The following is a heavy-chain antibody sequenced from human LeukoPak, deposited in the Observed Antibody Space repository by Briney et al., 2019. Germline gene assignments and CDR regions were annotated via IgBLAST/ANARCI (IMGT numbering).Heavy chain of an antibody. J-gene: IGHJ6*02. CDR1: GDSVSSNSAA. Sequence: SQTLSLTCAISGDSVSSNSAAWNWIRQSPSRGLEWLGRTYYRSKWYNDYAVSVKSRITINPDTSKNQFSLQLNSVTPEDTAVYYCARDRGTSSGWYYYYGMDVWGQGTTVTASS. CDR2: TYYRSKWYN. CDR3: ARDRGTSSGWYYYYGMDV. D-gene: IGHD6-19*01. V-gene: IGHV6-1*01.